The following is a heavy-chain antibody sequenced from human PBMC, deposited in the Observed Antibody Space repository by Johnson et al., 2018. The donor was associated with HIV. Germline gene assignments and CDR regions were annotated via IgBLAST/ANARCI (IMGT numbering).Heavy chain of an antibody. V-gene: IGHV3-11*04. J-gene: IGHJ3*02. D-gene: IGHD2-15*01. CDR2: ISVSGDPI. Sequence: QVHLVESGGRLVKPGGSLRLSCVASGFTFSDYYMSWIRQAPGKGLEWVSYISVSGDPIYSADSVQGRFTTSRDNAKNSLYLQMDSLRAEDTAVYYCARSKDCSVGTCPDGFDIWGQGTMVIVSS. CDR1: GFTFSDYY. CDR3: ARSKDCSVGTCPDGFDI.